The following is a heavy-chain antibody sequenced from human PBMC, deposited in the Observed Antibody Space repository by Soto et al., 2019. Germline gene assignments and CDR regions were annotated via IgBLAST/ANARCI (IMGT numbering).Heavy chain of an antibody. J-gene: IGHJ3*02. CDR3: AKGNGITIFGVVRAAFDI. CDR2: ISWNSGSI. V-gene: IGHV3-9*01. D-gene: IGHD3-3*01. CDR1: GFTFDDYA. Sequence: GGSLRLSCAASGFTFDDYAMHWVRQAPGKGLEWVSGISWNSGSIGYADSVKGRFTISRDNAKNSLYLQMNSLRAEDTALYYCAKGNGITIFGVVRAAFDIWGQGTMVTVSS.